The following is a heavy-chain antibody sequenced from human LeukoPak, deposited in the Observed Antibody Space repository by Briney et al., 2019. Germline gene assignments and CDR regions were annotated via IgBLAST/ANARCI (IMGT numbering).Heavy chain of an antibody. Sequence: SETLSPTCAVYGGSFSGYYWSWIRQPPGKGLEWIGEINHSGSTNYNPSLKSRVTISVDTSKNQFSLKLSSVTAADTAVYYCARSRGGYSYGRATDYWGQGTLVTVSS. CDR2: INHSGST. CDR3: ARSRGGYSYGRATDY. D-gene: IGHD5-18*01. CDR1: GGSFSGYY. V-gene: IGHV4-34*01. J-gene: IGHJ4*02.